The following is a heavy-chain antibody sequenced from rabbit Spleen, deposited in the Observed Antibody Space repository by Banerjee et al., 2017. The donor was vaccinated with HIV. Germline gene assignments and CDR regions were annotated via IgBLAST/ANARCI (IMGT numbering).Heavy chain of an antibody. J-gene: IGHJ4*01. V-gene: IGHV1S40*01. CDR2: IYVADGITT. Sequence: QSLEESGGDLVKPGASLTLTCTASGFFFSGYYYMCWVRQAPGKGLEWIACIYVADGITTYYTTWAKGRFTISKTSSTTVTLQMTSLTAADTATYFCARADGGNRNGWYMDYFNLWGPGTLVTVS. CDR3: ARADGGNRNGWYMDYFNL. CDR1: GFFFSGYYY. D-gene: IGHD1-1*01.